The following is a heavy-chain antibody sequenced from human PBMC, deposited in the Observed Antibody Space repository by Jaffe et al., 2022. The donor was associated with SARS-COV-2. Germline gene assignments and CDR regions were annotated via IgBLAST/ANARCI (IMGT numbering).Heavy chain of an antibody. J-gene: IGHJ6*03. D-gene: IGHD2-2*01. V-gene: IGHV3-23*04. CDR3: AKGAVVEPAAKPRTLWGTGGYSSPNHYYYYMDV. Sequence: EVQVVESGGGLAQPGGSLRLSCAASGFTFANYAMSWVRQAPGKGLEWVSVISGNSVSTYYADSVKGRFTISRDNSKNTLSLQMNSLRAEDTAVYYCAKGAVVEPAAKPRTLWGTGGYSSPNHYYYYMDVWGKGTTVTVSS. CDR1: GFTFANYA. CDR2: ISGNSVST.